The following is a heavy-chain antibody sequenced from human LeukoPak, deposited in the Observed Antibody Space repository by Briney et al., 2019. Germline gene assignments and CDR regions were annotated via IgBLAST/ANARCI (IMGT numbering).Heavy chain of an antibody. CDR2: IYYSGST. V-gene: IGHV4-59*01. CDR3: ARGGIMITFGGVIVSDYYMDV. CDR1: GGSISSYY. Sequence: PSETLSLTCTVSGGSISSYYWSWIRQPPGKGLEWIGYIYYSGSTNYNPSLKSRVTISVDTSKNQFSLKLSSVTAADTAVYYCARGGIMITFGGVIVSDYYMDVWGKGTTVTISS. D-gene: IGHD3-16*02. J-gene: IGHJ6*03.